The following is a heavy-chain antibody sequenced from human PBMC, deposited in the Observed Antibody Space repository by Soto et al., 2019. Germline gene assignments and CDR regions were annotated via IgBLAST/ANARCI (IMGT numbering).Heavy chain of an antibody. CDR2: IIPIFGTA. J-gene: IGHJ4*02. CDR1: GGTFSSYA. CDR3: AREGPKHDDEDPYLDY. V-gene: IGHV1-69*12. Sequence: QVQLVQSGAEVKKPGSSVKVSCKASGGTFSSYAISWVRQAPGQGLEWMGGIIPIFGTANYAQTFQGRVTITADESTSTAYMELSSLRSEDTAVYYCAREGPKHDDEDPYLDYWGQGTLVTVSS. D-gene: IGHD1-1*01.